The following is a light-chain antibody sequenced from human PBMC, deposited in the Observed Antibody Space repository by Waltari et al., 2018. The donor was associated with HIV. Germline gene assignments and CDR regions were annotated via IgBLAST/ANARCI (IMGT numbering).Light chain of an antibody. CDR1: SSHIGAGYD. Sequence: QSVLTQPPSVSGAPGQRVTISCTGRSSHIGAGYDVHWSQQLPGTAPNLLIYGNSNRPSGVPDRFSGSKSGTSASLAITGLQAEDEADYYCQSYDSSLSGVVFGGGTKLTVL. CDR3: QSYDSSLSGVV. V-gene: IGLV1-40*01. CDR2: GNS. J-gene: IGLJ2*01.